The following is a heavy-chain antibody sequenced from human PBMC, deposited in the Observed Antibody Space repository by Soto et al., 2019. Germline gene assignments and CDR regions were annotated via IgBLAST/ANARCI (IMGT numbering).Heavy chain of an antibody. J-gene: IGHJ6*02. CDR1: GYTFTSYG. D-gene: IGHD4-17*01. CDR2: ISAYNGNT. V-gene: IGHV1-18*01. Sequence: QVQLVQSGAEVKKPGASVKVSCKASGYTFTSYGISWVRQAPGQGLEWMGWISAYNGNTNYAQKLQGRVTMTTDASTSTAYMELRSLRSDDTAVYYCARAPADYGDYGDYYGMDVWGQGTTVTVSS. CDR3: ARAPADYGDYGDYYGMDV.